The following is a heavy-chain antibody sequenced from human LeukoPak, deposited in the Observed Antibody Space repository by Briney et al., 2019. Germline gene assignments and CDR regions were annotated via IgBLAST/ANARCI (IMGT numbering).Heavy chain of an antibody. D-gene: IGHD2-21*01. J-gene: IGHJ4*02. V-gene: IGHV4-59*12. CDR1: GGSISNYY. Sequence: PSETLSLTCSVSGGSISNYYWSWIRQPPGKGLGWIGYIYYSGSTNYNPSLKSRVTISVDTSKNQFSLKLSSVTAADTAVYYCARDLIAESPYYFDYWGQGTLVTVSS. CDR2: IYYSGST. CDR3: ARDLIAESPYYFDY.